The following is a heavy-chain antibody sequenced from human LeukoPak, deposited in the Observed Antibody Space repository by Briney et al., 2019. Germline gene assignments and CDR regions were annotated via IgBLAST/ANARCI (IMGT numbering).Heavy chain of an antibody. D-gene: IGHD3-22*01. CDR2: ISSSSSYI. J-gene: IGHJ4*02. Sequence: GGSLRLSCAASGFTFSSYSMNWVRQAPGKGLEWVSSISSSSSYIYYADSVEGRFTISRDNSKNTLYLQMNSLRAEDTAVYYCAKVGYYDSSGYYYPLEYFDYWGQGTLVTVSS. CDR3: AKVGYYDSSGYYYPLEYFDY. CDR1: GFTFSSYS. V-gene: IGHV3-21*04.